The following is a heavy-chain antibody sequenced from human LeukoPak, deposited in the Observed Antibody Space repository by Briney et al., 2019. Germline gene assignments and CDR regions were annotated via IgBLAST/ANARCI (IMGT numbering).Heavy chain of an antibody. CDR2: IYTSGSS. V-gene: IGHV4-61*02. Sequence: SETLSLNRTVSGGSISSGSYYWSWIRQPAGKGLEWIGRIYTSGSSNSNPSLKSRVTMSVDTSKNQFSLKLSSVTAADTAVYYCARGAGYSSSWGDYYYYMDVWGKGTTVTISS. J-gene: IGHJ6*03. CDR1: GGSISSGSYY. D-gene: IGHD6-13*01. CDR3: ARGAGYSSSWGDYYYYMDV.